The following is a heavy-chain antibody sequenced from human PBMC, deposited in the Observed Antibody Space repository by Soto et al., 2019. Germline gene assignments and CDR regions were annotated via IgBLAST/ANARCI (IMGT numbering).Heavy chain of an antibody. V-gene: IGHV1-18*01. J-gene: IGHJ6*03. Sequence: QVQLVQSGAEVKKPGASVKVSCKASGYTFTSYGISWVRQAPGQGLEWMGWISAYNGNTNYAQKLQGRVTMTTDTSTSTAYMELRSLRSDDTAVYYCARHDFWSGYYVGSPFEYYYYYMDVWGKGTTVTVSS. CDR2: ISAYNGNT. CDR3: ARHDFWSGYYVGSPFEYYYYYMDV. CDR1: GYTFTSYG. D-gene: IGHD3-3*01.